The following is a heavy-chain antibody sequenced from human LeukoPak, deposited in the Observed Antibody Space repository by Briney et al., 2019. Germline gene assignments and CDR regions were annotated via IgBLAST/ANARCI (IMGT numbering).Heavy chain of an antibody. CDR1: GFTLSSNY. CDR3: ASDRDRGYSYGYDY. CDR2: IYSGGST. J-gene: IGHJ4*02. V-gene: IGHV3-66*01. Sequence: GGSLRLSCAASGFTLSSNYMSWVRQAPGKGLEWVSVIYSGGSTYYADSVKGRCTISRDNSKNTLYLQINSLRAEETAVYYCASDRDRGYSYGYDYWGQGTLVTVSS. D-gene: IGHD5-18*01.